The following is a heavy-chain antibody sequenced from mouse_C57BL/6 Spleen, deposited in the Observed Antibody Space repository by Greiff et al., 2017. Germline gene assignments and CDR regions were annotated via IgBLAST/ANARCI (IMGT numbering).Heavy chain of an antibody. V-gene: IGHV1-74*01. Sequence: QVQLQQPGAELVKPGASVKVSCKASGYTFTSYWMHWVKQRPGQGLEWIGRIHPSDSDTNYNQKFKGKATLTVDKSSSTAYMQLSSPTSEDSAVYYCSIPLTTLVPHWYFDVWGTGTTVTVSS. CDR1: GYTFTSYW. CDR3: SIPLTTLVPHWYFDV. J-gene: IGHJ1*03. CDR2: IHPSDSDT. D-gene: IGHD1-1*01.